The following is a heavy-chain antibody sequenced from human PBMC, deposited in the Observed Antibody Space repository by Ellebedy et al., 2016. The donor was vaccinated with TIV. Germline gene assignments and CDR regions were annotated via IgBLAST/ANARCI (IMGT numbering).Heavy chain of an antibody. Sequence: GESLKISCAASGFSFRSYWMSWVRQAPGKGLEWVANIYQDGSDEYYVDSVKGQFTISRDNDNKALFLQMNSLRVEDTAVYYCARRGSYGDYAVQINSWFDPWGRGTLVTVSS. CDR1: GFSFRSYW. CDR2: IYQDGSDE. D-gene: IGHD4-17*01. CDR3: ARRGSYGDYAVQINSWFDP. V-gene: IGHV3-7*01. J-gene: IGHJ5*02.